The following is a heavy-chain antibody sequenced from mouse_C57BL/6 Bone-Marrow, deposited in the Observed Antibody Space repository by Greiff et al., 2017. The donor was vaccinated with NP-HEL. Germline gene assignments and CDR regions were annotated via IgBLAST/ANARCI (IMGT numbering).Heavy chain of an antibody. CDR2: IDPENGDT. D-gene: IGHD1-1*01. J-gene: IGHJ2*01. V-gene: IGHV14-4*01. CDR3: TKGSGKVYFDY. Sequence: VQLKQSGAELVRPGASVKLSCTASGFNIKDDYMHWVKQRPEQGLEWIGWIDPENGDTEYASKFQGKATITADTSSNTAYLQLSSLTSEDTAVYYCTKGSGKVYFDYWGQGTTLTVSS. CDR1: GFNIKDDY.